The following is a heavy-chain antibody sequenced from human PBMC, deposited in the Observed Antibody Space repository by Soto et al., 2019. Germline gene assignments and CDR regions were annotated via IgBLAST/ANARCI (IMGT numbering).Heavy chain of an antibody. CDR2: ISYDGRSN. Sequence: PGGSLRLSCAASGLIFSSYAMHWVRQAPGKGLEWVAVISYDGRSNNFADSVKGRFSISRDNAKNTLYLQMNSLRAEDTAVYYCARIRYCDYWGQGTLVTVSS. J-gene: IGHJ4*02. D-gene: IGHD3-9*01. V-gene: IGHV3-30*04. CDR1: GLIFSSYA. CDR3: ARIRYCDY.